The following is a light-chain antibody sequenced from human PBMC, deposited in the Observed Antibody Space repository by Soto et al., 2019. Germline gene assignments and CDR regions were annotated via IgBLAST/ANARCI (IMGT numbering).Light chain of an antibody. J-gene: IGLJ1*01. CDR1: SSDLGGYNF. CDR3: CSYTSSSPYV. Sequence: QLVLTQPASVSGSPGQSITISCTGTSSDLGGYNFVSWYQHHPGKAPKLMIYQVSNRPSGVSNRFSGSKSGNTASLTISGLQAEDEADYYCCSYTSSSPYVFGTGTKLTVL. V-gene: IGLV2-14*01. CDR2: QVS.